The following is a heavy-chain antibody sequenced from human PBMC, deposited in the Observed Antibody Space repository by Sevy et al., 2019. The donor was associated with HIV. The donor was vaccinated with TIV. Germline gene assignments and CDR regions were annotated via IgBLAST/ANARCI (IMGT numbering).Heavy chain of an antibody. CDR3: ARDNDCSGGSCSYYYGMDV. J-gene: IGHJ6*02. CDR2: ISYDGSNK. D-gene: IGHD2-15*01. V-gene: IGHV3-30-3*01. CDR1: GFTFSSYA. Sequence: GGSLRLSCAASGFTFSSYAMHWVRQAPGKGLEWVAVISYDGSNKYYADSVKGRFTISRDNSKNTLYLQMNSLRAEDTAVYYCARDNDCSGGSCSYYYGMDVWGQRTTVTVSS.